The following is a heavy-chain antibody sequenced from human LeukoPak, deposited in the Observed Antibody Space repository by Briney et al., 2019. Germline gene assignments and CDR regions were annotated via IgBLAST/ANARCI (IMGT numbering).Heavy chain of an antibody. J-gene: IGHJ4*02. CDR1: RFSFSTYA. Sequence: GGALRLSCVASRFSFSTYALAWVRQAPGKGREWVSRITHTHTPTYYADSVKGRFTISRDNSKNTLYLPMNSLRAKHSAVYYCAKKTTDSPGYPYHLDNWGQGTLVTVSS. V-gene: IGHV3-23*01. CDR2: ITHTHTPT. CDR3: AKKTTDSPGYPYHLDN. D-gene: IGHD3-9*01.